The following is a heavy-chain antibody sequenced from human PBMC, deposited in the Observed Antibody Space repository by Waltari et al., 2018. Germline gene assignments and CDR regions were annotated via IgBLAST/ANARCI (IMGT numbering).Heavy chain of an antibody. D-gene: IGHD2-2*01. J-gene: IGHJ4*02. V-gene: IGHV4-59*08. Sequence: YWSWIRQPPGKGLEWIGYIYYSGLSHSNPSLRSRVTISVDTSMNQFSLRLTSVSAADTAVYYCARYYCSSGICYAFDYWGQGTLVTVSS. CDR1: Y. CDR3: ARYYCSSGICYAFDY. CDR2: IYYSGLS.